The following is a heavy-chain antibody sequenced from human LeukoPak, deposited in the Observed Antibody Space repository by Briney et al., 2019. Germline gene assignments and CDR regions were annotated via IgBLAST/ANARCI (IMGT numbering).Heavy chain of an antibody. CDR3: ARGGGLTFPYYYYMDV. CDR2: INHSGST. CDR1: GGSFSGYY. V-gene: IGHV4-34*01. D-gene: IGHD3-16*01. J-gene: IGHJ6*03. Sequence: PSETLSLTCAVYGGSFSGYYWSWIRQPPGKGLEWIGEINHSGSTNYNPSLKSRVTISVDTSKNQFSLKLSSVTAADTAVYYCARGGGLTFPYYYYMDVWGKGTTVTVSS.